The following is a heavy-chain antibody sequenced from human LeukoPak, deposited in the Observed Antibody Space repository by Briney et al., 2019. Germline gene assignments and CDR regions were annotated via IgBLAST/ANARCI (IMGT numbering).Heavy chain of an antibody. J-gene: IGHJ4*02. CDR1: GYTFTGYY. D-gene: IGHD3-22*01. CDR3: ARGWDSSGYYFVRQGVDY. Sequence: ASVKVSCKASGYTFTGYYMHWVRQAPGQGLEWMGWINPNSGGTNYAQKFQGRVTMTRDTSISTAYMELSRLRYDDTAVYYCARGWDSSGYYFVRQGVDYWGQGTLVTVSS. CDR2: INPNSGGT. V-gene: IGHV1-2*02.